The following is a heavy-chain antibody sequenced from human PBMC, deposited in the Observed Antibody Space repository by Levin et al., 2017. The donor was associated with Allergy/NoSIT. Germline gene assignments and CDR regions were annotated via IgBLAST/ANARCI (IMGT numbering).Heavy chain of an antibody. CDR1: GGSISNGDYY. CDR2: IYYSGNT. CDR3: ARNAFFDIFSGYYFDS. V-gene: IGHV4-30-4*01. D-gene: IGHD3-9*01. Sequence: SETLSLTCTVSGGSISNGDYYWSWIRQSPGTGLEWIGYIYYSGNTHYSPSLQSRVVISIDTSKNQFSLELTSVTAADTAVYYCARNAFFDIFSGYYFDSWGQGALVTVSS. J-gene: IGHJ5*01.